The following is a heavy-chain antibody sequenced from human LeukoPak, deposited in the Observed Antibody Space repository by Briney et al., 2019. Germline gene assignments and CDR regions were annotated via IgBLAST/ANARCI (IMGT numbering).Heavy chain of an antibody. J-gene: IGHJ6*03. Sequence: SETLSLTCAVYGGSFSGYYWSRIRQPPGKGLEWIGEINHSGSTNYNPSLKSRVTISVDTSKNQFSLKLSSVTAADTAVYYCARGLKAIFGVVHTPLYYYYMDVWGKGTTVTVSS. V-gene: IGHV4-34*01. CDR3: ARGLKAIFGVVHTPLYYYYMDV. CDR1: GGSFSGYY. CDR2: INHSGST. D-gene: IGHD3-3*01.